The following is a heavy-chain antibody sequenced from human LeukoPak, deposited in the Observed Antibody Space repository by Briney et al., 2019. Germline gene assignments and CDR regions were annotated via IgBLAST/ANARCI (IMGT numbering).Heavy chain of an antibody. CDR1: GYSFTSYW. CDR2: IYPGDSDT. Sequence: GESLKISCKGSGYSFTSYWIGWVRQMPGKGLEWMGIIYPGDSDTRYRPSFQGPVTISADKSISTAYLQWSSLKAADTAMYYCARLVEDDILTGYNFFDYWGQGTLVTVSS. J-gene: IGHJ4*02. CDR3: ARLVEDDILTGYNFFDY. D-gene: IGHD3-9*01. V-gene: IGHV5-51*01.